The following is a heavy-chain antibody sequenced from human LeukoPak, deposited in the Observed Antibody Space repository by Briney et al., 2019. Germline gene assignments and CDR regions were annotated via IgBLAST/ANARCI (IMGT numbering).Heavy chain of an antibody. CDR2: ISSSSNYI. CDR1: GFTFSNFG. J-gene: IGHJ4*02. CDR3: ARGEGDSGGNFVGDY. D-gene: IGHD4-23*01. V-gene: IGHV3-21*01. Sequence: GGSLRLSCAASGFTFSNFGMNWVRQAPGRGLEWVSSISSSSNYIYYADSVKGRFTLSRDNAKNSLWLQMNSLRAEDTAVYYCARGEGDSGGNFVGDYWGQGTLVTVSS.